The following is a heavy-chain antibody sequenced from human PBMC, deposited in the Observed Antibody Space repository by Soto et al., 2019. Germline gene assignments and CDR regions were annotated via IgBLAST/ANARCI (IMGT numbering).Heavy chain of an antibody. CDR1: GFTFSSYG. CDR2: ISYDGSNK. CDR3: AKDRRYSSSWYYFQH. V-gene: IGHV3-30*18. J-gene: IGHJ1*01. Sequence: QVQLVESGRGVVQPGRSLRLSCAASGFTFSSYGMHWVRQAPGKGLEWVAVISYDGSNKYYADSVKGRFTISRDNSKNTLYLQMNSLRAEDTAVYYCAKDRRYSSSWYYFQHWGQGTLVTVSS. D-gene: IGHD6-13*01.